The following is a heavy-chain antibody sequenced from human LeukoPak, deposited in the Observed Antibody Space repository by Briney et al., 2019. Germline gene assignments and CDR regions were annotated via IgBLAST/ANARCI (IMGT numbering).Heavy chain of an antibody. D-gene: IGHD1-26*01. J-gene: IGHJ4*02. V-gene: IGHV4-61*02. Sequence: SETLSLTCTVSGASVSSGNYYWTWIRQPAGKRLEWIGRIYTSGSTNYNPSLKSRVTISIDASKNQFSLRLSSVTAADTAVYYCTQGGELMNYWGQGTLVTVSS. CDR1: GASVSSGNYY. CDR2: IYTSGST. CDR3: TQGGELMNY.